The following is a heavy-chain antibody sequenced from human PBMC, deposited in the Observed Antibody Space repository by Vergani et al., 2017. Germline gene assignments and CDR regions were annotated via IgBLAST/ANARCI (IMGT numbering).Heavy chain of an antibody. CDR1: GFTFSSYS. J-gene: IGHJ5*02. V-gene: IGHV3-7*01. D-gene: IGHD6-13*01. CDR3: ARECAAAGSWSWFDP. Sequence: VQLVESGGGLVQPGGSLRLSCAASGFTFSSYSMNWVRQAPGKGLEWVANIKQDGSEKYYVDSVKGRFTISRDNAKNSLYLQMNSLRAEDTAVYYCARECAAAGSWSWFDPWGQGTLVTVSS. CDR2: IKQDGSEK.